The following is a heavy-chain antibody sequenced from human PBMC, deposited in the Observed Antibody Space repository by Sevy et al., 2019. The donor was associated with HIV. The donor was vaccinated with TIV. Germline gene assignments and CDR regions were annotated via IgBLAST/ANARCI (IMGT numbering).Heavy chain of an antibody. V-gene: IGHV3-30-3*02. D-gene: IGHD3-10*01. CDR3: AKDDLGSIDY. Sequence: GGSLRLSCAASGFIFSTSPMHWVRLAPGKGLECVASLSYDDSDENYADSVKGRFTISRDNSKNTLYLQMNSLRTEDTAVYYCAKDDLGSIDYWGQGTLVTVSS. CDR2: LSYDDSDE. J-gene: IGHJ4*02. CDR1: GFIFSTSP.